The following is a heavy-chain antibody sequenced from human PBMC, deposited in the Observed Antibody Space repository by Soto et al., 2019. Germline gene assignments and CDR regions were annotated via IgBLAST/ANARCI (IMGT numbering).Heavy chain of an antibody. CDR2: IYYSGST. V-gene: IGHV4-39*01. J-gene: IGHJ4*02. CDR3: ARHDLGDHRDFDY. D-gene: IGHD2-21*02. Sequence: SETLSLTCTVSGGSISSSSYYWGWIRQPPGKGLEWIGSIYYSGSTYYNPSLKSRVTISVDTSKNQFSLKLSFVTAADTAVYYCARHDLGDHRDFDYWGQGTLVTVSS. CDR1: GGSISSSSYY.